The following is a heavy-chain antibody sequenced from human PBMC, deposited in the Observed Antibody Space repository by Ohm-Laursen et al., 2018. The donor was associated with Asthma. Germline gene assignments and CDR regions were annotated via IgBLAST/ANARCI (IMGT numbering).Heavy chain of an antibody. D-gene: IGHD4-17*01. Sequence: SLRLSCTASGYTFSRYSIHWVRQIPGKGLEWVASISTASSFIYYADSVRGRFTTSRDNARNSVYLQMNSLRAEDTAVYYCARAQTTVTGTFDYWGQGTLVTVSS. CDR3: ARAQTTVTGTFDY. V-gene: IGHV3-21*01. J-gene: IGHJ4*02. CDR1: GYTFSRYS. CDR2: ISTASSFI.